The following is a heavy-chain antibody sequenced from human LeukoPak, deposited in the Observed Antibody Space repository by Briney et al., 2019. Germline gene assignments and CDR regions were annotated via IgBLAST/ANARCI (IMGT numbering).Heavy chain of an antibody. CDR2: ISGSGGST. J-gene: IGHJ4*02. V-gene: IGHV3-23*01. D-gene: IGHD3-3*01. Sequence: GGSLRLSCAASGFTFSSYAMSWVRKAPGKGLEWVSAISGSGGSTYYADPVKGRFTISRDNSKNTLYLQMNSLRAEDTAVYYCAKGSGDFWSGYYAYWGQGTLVTVSS. CDR3: AKGSGDFWSGYYAY. CDR1: GFTFSSYA.